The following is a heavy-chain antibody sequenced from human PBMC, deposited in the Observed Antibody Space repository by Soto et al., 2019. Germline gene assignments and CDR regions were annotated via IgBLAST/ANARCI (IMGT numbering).Heavy chain of an antibody. Sequence: QVQLVQSGAEVKNPGASVKVSCKASGYTFTRYGIGWARQAPGQGLEWMGWINTYNGNTNYAQNVQGRVTLTTDTATSTADMGLRSRRSNDAAIYYCAMVDVYVTPSPQDVWGQGTTVSVSS. CDR2: INTYNGNT. J-gene: IGHJ6*02. CDR1: GYTFTRYG. CDR3: AMVDVYVTPSPQDV. D-gene: IGHD3-16*01. V-gene: IGHV1-18*01.